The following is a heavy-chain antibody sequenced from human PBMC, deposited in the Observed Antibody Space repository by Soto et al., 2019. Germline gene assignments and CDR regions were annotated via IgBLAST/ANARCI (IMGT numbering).Heavy chain of an antibody. Sequence: QVQLVQSGAEVKKPGSSVKVSCKASGGTFSSYAISWVRQAPGQGLEWMGGIIPIFGTANYAQNFQGRVTLTADKSTRTAYMELSSLGAEETAVYYCATRRSSTSCYPGYYYGMDVWGQGTTVTVSS. V-gene: IGHV1-69*06. CDR3: ATRRSSTSCYPGYYYGMDV. J-gene: IGHJ6*01. D-gene: IGHD2-2*01. CDR1: GGTFSSYA. CDR2: IIPIFGTA.